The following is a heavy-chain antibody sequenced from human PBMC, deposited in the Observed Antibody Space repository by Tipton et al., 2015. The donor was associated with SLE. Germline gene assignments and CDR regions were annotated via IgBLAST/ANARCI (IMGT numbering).Heavy chain of an antibody. V-gene: IGHV4-61*02. CDR1: GGSISTGVYH. J-gene: IGHJ3*02. CDR2: IYASGYT. CDR3: ARGQIYGVAFDAYDI. Sequence: TLSLTCTVSGGSISTGVYHWTWIRQPAGKGLEWIGRIYASGYTDYNPSLMSRVTMSVDTSKNQFSLNLTSVTAADTAVYFCARGQIYGVAFDAYDIWGQGTKVTVSS. D-gene: IGHD3-3*01.